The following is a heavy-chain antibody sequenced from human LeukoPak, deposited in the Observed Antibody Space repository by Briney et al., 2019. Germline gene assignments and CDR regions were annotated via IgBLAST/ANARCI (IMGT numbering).Heavy chain of an antibody. Sequence: TGGSLRLSCAASGFTFSDSYMTWDRQAPGKGVEWVAYISGSGQDINYSDSVKGRFTISRDNAKNSLYLQMSSLRVEDTAVYYCTRDPRHFDSCGQGTLVTVSS. J-gene: IGHJ5*01. CDR2: ISGSGQDI. CDR3: TRDPRHFDS. V-gene: IGHV3-11*04. D-gene: IGHD6-6*01. CDR1: GFTFSDSY.